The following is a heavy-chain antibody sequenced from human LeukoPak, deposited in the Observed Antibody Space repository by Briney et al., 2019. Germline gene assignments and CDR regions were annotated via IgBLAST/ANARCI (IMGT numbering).Heavy chain of an antibody. CDR3: ARRAYSSSAQYYFDY. D-gene: IGHD6-6*01. J-gene: IGHJ4*02. Sequence: SVTLSLTCTVSGGSISSGGYYWSWIRQPPGKGLEWIGYIYHSGSTYYNPSLKSRVTISVDRSKNQFSLKLSSVTAADTAVYYCARRAYSSSAQYYFDYWGQGTLVTVSS. CDR1: GGSISSGGYY. CDR2: IYHSGST. V-gene: IGHV4-30-2*01.